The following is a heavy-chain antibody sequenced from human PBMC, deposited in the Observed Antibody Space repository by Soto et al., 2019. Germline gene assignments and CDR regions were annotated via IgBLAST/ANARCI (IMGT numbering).Heavy chain of an antibody. J-gene: IGHJ4*02. CDR3: ARAERLLWFRGGGGGPSFDY. V-gene: IGHV4-31*03. CDR1: GGSISSGGYY. Sequence: QVQLQESGPGLVKPSQTLSLTCTVSGGSISSGGYYWSWIRQHPGKGLEWIGYIYYSGSTYYNPSLKSRVTISVDTSKNQFSLKLSSVTAADTAVYYCARAERLLWFRGGGGGPSFDYWGQGTLVTVSS. D-gene: IGHD3-10*01. CDR2: IYYSGST.